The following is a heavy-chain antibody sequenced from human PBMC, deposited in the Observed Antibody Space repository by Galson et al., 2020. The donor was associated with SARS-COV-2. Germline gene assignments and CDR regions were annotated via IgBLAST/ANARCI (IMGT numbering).Heavy chain of an antibody. Sequence: GESLKISCAASGFTFSSYSMNWVRQAPGKGLEWVSYISSSSTTIYYADSVKGRFTISSDNAKNSLYLQMNSLRDEDTAVYYCARDRGYCSGGSCDECYYYGMDVGGKGSTVAVSS. D-gene: IGHD2-15*01. CDR3: ARDRGYCSGGSCDECYYYGMDV. CDR1: GFTFSSYS. CDR2: ISSSSTTI. J-gene: IGHJ6*04. V-gene: IGHV3-48*02.